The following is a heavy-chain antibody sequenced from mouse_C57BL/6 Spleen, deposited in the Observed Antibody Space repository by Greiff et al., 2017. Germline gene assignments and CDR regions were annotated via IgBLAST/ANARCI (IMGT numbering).Heavy chain of an antibody. CDR3: ASLFDY. CDR1: GFTFSSYG. Sequence: EVQVVESGGDLVKPGGSLKLSCAASGFTFSSYGMSWVRQTPDKRLEWVATISSGGSYTYYPDSVKGRFTISRDNAKNTLYLQMSSLKSEDTGMDYCASLFDYWGQGTTLTVSS. J-gene: IGHJ2*01. V-gene: IGHV5-6*01. CDR2: ISSGGSYT.